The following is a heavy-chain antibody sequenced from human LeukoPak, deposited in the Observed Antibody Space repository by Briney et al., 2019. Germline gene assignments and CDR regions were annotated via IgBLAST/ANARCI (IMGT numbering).Heavy chain of an antibody. D-gene: IGHD3/OR15-3a*01. Sequence: GGSLRLSCAASGFTFRNYAMNWVRQAPGKGLEWVSVISGGGDSTNYADSVKGRFTISRDNSKNTLFLQMNSLRAEDTAVYYCARADGTGGPYDYWGQGTLVTVSS. J-gene: IGHJ4*02. CDR3: ARADGTGGPYDY. V-gene: IGHV3-23*01. CDR2: ISGGGDST. CDR1: GFTFRNYA.